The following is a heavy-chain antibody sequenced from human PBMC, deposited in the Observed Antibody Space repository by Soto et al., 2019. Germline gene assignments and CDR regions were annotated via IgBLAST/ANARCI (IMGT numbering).Heavy chain of an antibody. Sequence: PSETLSLTCAVSCGSISSSNWWSWVRQPPGKGLEWIGEIYHTGSPNYNPSLKSRVAISVDTSKNQFSLNLTSVTAADTAVYFCAGEPKGGPAAGAIEIWGQGTMVTV. D-gene: IGHD6-25*01. V-gene: IGHV4-4*02. CDR2: IYHTGSP. CDR3: AGEPKGGPAAGAIEI. CDR1: CGSISSSNW. J-gene: IGHJ3*02.